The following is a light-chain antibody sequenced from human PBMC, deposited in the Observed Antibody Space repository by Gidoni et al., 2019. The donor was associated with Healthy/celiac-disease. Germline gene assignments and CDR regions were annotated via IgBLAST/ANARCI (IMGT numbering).Light chain of an antibody. J-gene: IGLJ2*01. CDR1: SSDVGGYNY. CDR3: SSYAGSNNYVV. CDR2: EVS. V-gene: IGLV2-8*01. Sequence: QSALTQPPSASGSPGQSVTISCTGTSSDVGGYNYVSWYQQHPGKAPKLMIYEVSKRPSGVPARFSGSKSGNTASLTVSVLQAEDEADYYCSSYAGSNNYVVFGGGTKLTVL.